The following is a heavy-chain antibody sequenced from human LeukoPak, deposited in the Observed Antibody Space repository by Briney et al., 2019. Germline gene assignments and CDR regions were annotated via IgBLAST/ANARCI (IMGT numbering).Heavy chain of an antibody. D-gene: IGHD6-13*01. CDR2: ISWNSGSI. Sequence: GGSLRLSCAASGFTFDDYAMHWVRQAPGKGLEWVSGISWNSGSIGYADSVKGRFTIPRDNAKNSLYLQMNSLRAEDTALYYCAKGKMSSWSFYFDYWGQGTLVTVSS. CDR3: AKGKMSSWSFYFDY. CDR1: GFTFDDYA. J-gene: IGHJ4*02. V-gene: IGHV3-9*01.